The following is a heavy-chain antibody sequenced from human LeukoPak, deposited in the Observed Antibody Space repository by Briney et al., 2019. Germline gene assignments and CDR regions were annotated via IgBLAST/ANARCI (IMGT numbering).Heavy chain of an antibody. CDR1: GYSLTSYA. D-gene: IGHD2-8*01. CDR2: MNPNNGNT. J-gene: IGHJ4*02. V-gene: IGHV1-8*01. Sequence: ASVKVSCKASGYSLTSYALNWVRQAPGQGFEWMGWMNPNNGNTGYVQKLQGRLTMTRDTSISTAYMELSSLRSEDTAVYYCARDLVDNACDFWGQGTLVTVSS. CDR3: ARDLVDNACDF.